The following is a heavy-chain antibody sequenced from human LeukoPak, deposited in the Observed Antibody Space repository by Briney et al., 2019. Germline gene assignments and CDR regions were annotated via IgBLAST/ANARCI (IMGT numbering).Heavy chain of an antibody. CDR1: GGTFSSYA. Sequence: ASVKVSCKASGGTFSSYAISWVRQAPGQGLEWMGGIIPIFGTANYAQKFQGRDTITTDESTSTAYMELSSLRPEDTAVYYCARGYYDSSGYYYYAFDIWGQGTMVTVSS. CDR2: IIPIFGTA. J-gene: IGHJ3*02. CDR3: ARGYYDSSGYYYYAFDI. V-gene: IGHV1-69*05. D-gene: IGHD3-22*01.